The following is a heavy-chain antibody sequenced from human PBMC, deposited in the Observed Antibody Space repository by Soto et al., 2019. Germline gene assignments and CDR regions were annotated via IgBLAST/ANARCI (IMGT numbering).Heavy chain of an antibody. CDR2: IVVGSGHT. D-gene: IGHD2-15*01. Sequence: QMQLVQSGPEVKKPGTSVKVSCKASGFTFTSSAMQWVRQVRGQRLEWIGWIVVGSGHTNYAQKFQERVTITRDMSTSTAYMELSSLRSEDTAVYYCAADSRYCSGGNCEDYWGQGTLVTVSS. CDR3: AADSRYCSGGNCEDY. V-gene: IGHV1-58*02. CDR1: GFTFTSSA. J-gene: IGHJ4*02.